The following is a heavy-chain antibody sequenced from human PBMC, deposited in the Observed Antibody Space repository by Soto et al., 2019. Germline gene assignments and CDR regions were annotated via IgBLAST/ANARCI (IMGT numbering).Heavy chain of an antibody. CDR1: GYTFTNYG. CDR3: ARGVGSGSYYNQYNWFDP. D-gene: IGHD3-10*01. CDR2: ISAYNGNT. J-gene: IGHJ5*02. Sequence: ASVKVACKASGYTFTNYGISWLRQAPGQGLEWMGWISAYNGNTKYAQKLQGRVTMTTDTSTSTAYMELRSLRSDDTAVYYCARGVGSGSYYNQYNWFDPWGQGTLVTVSS. V-gene: IGHV1-18*01.